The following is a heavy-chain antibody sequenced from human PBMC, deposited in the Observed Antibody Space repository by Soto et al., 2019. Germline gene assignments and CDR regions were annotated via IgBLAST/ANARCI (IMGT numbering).Heavy chain of an antibody. D-gene: IGHD1-1*01. CDR3: ARVPKDDDV. Sequence: ASVKVSCKAAGYTYTSYYWHWRRQAPGQGLEWMGIINPSGGSTSYAQKSQGRVTMTRDTYTSTAYVELSSLRSEDTAVYYCARVPKDDDVWGQGTLVTVSS. V-gene: IGHV1-46*01. CDR1: GYTYTSYY. J-gene: IGHJ4*02. CDR2: INPSGGST.